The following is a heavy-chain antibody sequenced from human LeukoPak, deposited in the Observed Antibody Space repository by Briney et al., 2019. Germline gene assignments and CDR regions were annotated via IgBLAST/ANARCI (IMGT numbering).Heavy chain of an antibody. CDR1: GFTFTNFA. D-gene: IGHD3-9*01. J-gene: IGHJ6*02. CDR2: ISGSGDDT. CDR3: ARRLHYYDILTDYYRVSGMGV. V-gene: IGHV3-23*01. Sequence: GGSLRLSCAASGFTFTNFAMSWVRQAPGKGLEWVSAISGSGDDTYYADSVKGRFTISRDDSKNTLYLQMNTLSAEDTAVYYCARRLHYYDILTDYYRVSGMGVWGQGTTVTVSS.